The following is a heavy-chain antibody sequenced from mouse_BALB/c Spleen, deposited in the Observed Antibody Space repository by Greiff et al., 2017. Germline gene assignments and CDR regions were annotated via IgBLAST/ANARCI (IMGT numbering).Heavy chain of an antibody. D-gene: IGHD1-1*02. J-gene: IGHJ1*01. CDR1: GFTFSSYG. CDR3: ARQGSQVYFDV. Sequence: EVNVVESGGDLVKPGGSLKLSCAASGFTFSSYGMSWVRQTPDKRLEWVATISSGGSYTYYPDSVKGRFTISRDNAKNTLYLQMSSLKSEDTAMYYCARQGSQVYFDVWGAGTTVTVSS. CDR2: ISSGGSYT. V-gene: IGHV5-6*01.